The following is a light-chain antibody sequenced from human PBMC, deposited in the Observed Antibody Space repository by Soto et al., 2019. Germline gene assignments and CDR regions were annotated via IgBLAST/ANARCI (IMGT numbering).Light chain of an antibody. CDR1: QSISSY. CDR2: AAS. V-gene: IGKV1-39*01. CDR3: QQSYSTSIT. Sequence: SPSSLPASVGDRVTITCRASQSISSYLNWYQQKPGKAPKLLIYAASSLQSGVPSRFSGSGSGTDFTLTISSLQPEDFATYYCQQSYSTSITFGQGTRLEIK. J-gene: IGKJ5*01.